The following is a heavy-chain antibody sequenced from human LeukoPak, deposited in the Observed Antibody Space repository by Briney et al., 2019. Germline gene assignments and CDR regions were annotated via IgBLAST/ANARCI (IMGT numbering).Heavy chain of an antibody. V-gene: IGHV4-34*01. D-gene: IGHD6-6*01. CDR2: INHSGST. Sequence: SETLSLTCAVYGGSFSGYYWSWICQPPGKGLEWIGEINHSGSTNYNPSLKSRVTISVDTSKNQFSLKLSSVTAADTAVYYCARDRRIAARRRFDYWGQGTLVTVSS. J-gene: IGHJ4*02. CDR1: GGSFSGYY. CDR3: ARDRRIAARRRFDY.